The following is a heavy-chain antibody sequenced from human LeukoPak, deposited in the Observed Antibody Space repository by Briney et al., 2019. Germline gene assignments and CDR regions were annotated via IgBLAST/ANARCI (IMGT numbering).Heavy chain of an antibody. D-gene: IGHD3-22*01. CDR3: ARGLKGSGYSFDY. CDR2: IYNSGST. Sequence: PSETLSLTCTVSGGSISSYYWSWIRQPPGKGLEWIGYIYNSGSTNYNPSLKSRVTISVDTSKNQFSLKLSSVTAADTAVYYCARGLKGSGYSFDYWGQGTLVTVSS. V-gene: IGHV4-59*01. J-gene: IGHJ4*02. CDR1: GGSISSYY.